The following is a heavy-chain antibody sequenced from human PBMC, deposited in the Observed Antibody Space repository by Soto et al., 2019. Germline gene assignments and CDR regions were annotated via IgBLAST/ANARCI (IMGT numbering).Heavy chain of an antibody. V-gene: IGHV3-11*01. CDR1: AFSFSDYY. Sequence: QGQLVESGGGLAKPGGSLRLSCAASAFSFSDYYMSWIRQAPGKGLEWVSYISGSGSTMYYADSVRGRFTISRDNAKNSLYLQMNSLRVEDTAVYYCARAPVYNWNYLRFDPWGQGTLVTVSS. J-gene: IGHJ5*02. CDR3: ARAPVYNWNYLRFDP. CDR2: ISGSGSTM. D-gene: IGHD1-7*01.